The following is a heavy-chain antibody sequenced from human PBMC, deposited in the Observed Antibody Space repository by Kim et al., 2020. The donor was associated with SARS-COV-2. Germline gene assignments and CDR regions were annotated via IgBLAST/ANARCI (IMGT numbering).Heavy chain of an antibody. J-gene: IGHJ4*02. D-gene: IGHD2-21*01. V-gene: IGHV3-53*01. Sequence: GGSLRLSCAASGFTVSSNYMSWVRQAPGKGLEWVSVIYSGGSTYYADSVKGRFTISRDNSKNTLYLQMNSLRAADTAVYYCAGSTVIRLTDTFDDGGQGTLVTVSP. CDR3: AGSTVIRLTDTFDD. CDR2: IYSGGST. CDR1: GFTVSSNY.